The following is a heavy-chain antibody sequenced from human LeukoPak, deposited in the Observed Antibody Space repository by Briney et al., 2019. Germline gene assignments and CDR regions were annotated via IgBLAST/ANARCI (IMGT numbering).Heavy chain of an antibody. D-gene: IGHD4-17*01. CDR1: GFTFSSYA. V-gene: IGHV3-64*01. CDR3: APGGDYTFFDY. J-gene: IGHJ4*02. CDR2: ISSNGGST. Sequence: GGSLRLSCAASGFTFSSYAMHWVRQAPGKGLEYVSAISSNGGSTYYANSVKGRFTISRDNSKNTLYLQMGSLRAEDMAVYYCAPGGDYTFFDYWGQGTLVTVSS.